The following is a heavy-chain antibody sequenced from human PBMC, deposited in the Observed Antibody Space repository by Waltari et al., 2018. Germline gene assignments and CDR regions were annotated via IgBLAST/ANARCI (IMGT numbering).Heavy chain of an antibody. J-gene: IGHJ5*02. CDR2: IYYSGST. CDR1: GGSISSYF. CDR3: ARGAIAAAGTSWFDP. V-gene: IGHV4-59*01. D-gene: IGHD6-13*01. Sequence: QVQLQESGPGLVKPSETLSLTCTVSGGSISSYFWSWILTPPGKGLEWIGYIYYSGSTNYNPSLKSRVTISVDTSKNQFSLKLSSVTAADTAVYYCARGAIAAAGTSWFDPWGQGTLVTVSS.